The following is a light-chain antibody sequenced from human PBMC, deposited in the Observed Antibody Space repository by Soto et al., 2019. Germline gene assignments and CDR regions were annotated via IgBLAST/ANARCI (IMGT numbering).Light chain of an antibody. CDR3: QQYHNWPLT. V-gene: IGKV3-15*01. CDR2: GSF. Sequence: EIVLTQSPGTLSLSPGESATLSCRASQSVSSNFLAWYQQKPGQAPRLLIVGSFARATGIPARFSGSTSGTEFTLTIGSLQSEDFAVYYCQQYHNWPLTFGQGTKVDIK. CDR1: QSVSSN. J-gene: IGKJ1*01.